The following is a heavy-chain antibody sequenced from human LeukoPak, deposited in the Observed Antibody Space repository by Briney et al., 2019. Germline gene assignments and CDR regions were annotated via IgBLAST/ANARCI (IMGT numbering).Heavy chain of an antibody. CDR1: GYTFTTYG. J-gene: IGHJ4*02. CDR3: ARDPVLWLSGSMDY. Sequence: ASVKVSCTASGYTFTTYGISWVRQAPGQGLEWMGWISAYNGNTNYAQKLQGRVTMTTDTSTSTAYMELRSLRSDDTAVYYCARDPVLWLSGSMDYWGQGTLVTVSS. D-gene: IGHD5-18*01. V-gene: IGHV1-18*01. CDR2: ISAYNGNT.